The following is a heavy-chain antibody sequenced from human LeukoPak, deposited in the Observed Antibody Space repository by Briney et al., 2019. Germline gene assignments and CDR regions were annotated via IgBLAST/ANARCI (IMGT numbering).Heavy chain of an antibody. V-gene: IGHV3-21*04. J-gene: IGHJ4*02. CDR3: ARAPYGDNGYTAEVADY. D-gene: IGHD3-16*01. Sequence: GGSLRLSCAASGFTFNSYSMNWFRQAPGKGLEWVSSISSSSRFIYYADSVKGRFTISRDNAKNSLYLQMTSLRAEDTAVYYCARAPYGDNGYTAEVADYWGQGTLVTVSS. CDR1: GFTFNSYS. CDR2: ISSSSRFI.